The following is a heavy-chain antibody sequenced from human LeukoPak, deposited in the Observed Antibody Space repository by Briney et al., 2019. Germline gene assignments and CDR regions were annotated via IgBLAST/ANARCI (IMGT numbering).Heavy chain of an antibody. V-gene: IGHV3-23*01. CDR2: ISGSAGST. CDR1: GFTFSSYA. Sequence: GGSLRLSCAASGFTFSSYAMSWVRQAPGKGLEWVSGISGSAGSTYYADSVKGRFTISRDTSKNTLYLQMNSLRAEDTAVYYCAKGWTTAIVGARPDYWGQGTLVTVSS. D-gene: IGHD1-26*01. CDR3: AKGWTTAIVGARPDY. J-gene: IGHJ4*02.